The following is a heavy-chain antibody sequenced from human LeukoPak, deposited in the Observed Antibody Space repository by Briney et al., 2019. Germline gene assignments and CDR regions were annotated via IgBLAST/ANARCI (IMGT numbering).Heavy chain of an antibody. J-gene: IGHJ6*03. CDR3: ARDRVRYSNYYYYMDV. V-gene: IGHV3-21*01. CDR1: GFTFSSYS. D-gene: IGHD6-13*01. CDR2: ISSSSSYI. Sequence: GSLRLSCAASGFTFSSYSMNWVRQAPGKGLEWVSSISSSSSYIYYADSVKGRFTISRDNSKNTLYLQMNSLRAEDTAVYYCARDRVRYSNYYYYMDVWGKGTTVTVSS.